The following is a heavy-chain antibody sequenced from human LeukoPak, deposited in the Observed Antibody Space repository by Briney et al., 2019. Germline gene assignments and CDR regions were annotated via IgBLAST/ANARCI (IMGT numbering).Heavy chain of an antibody. D-gene: IGHD1-26*01. CDR1: GYSISSSNW. Sequence: SDTLSLTCAVSGYSISSSNWWGWIRQPPGKGLEWIGYIYYSGSTYYNPSLKSRVTMSVDTSKNQFSLKLSSVTAVDTAVYYRARNIEDSGSSYFDPWGQGTLVTVSS. J-gene: IGHJ5*02. CDR3: ARNIEDSGSSYFDP. V-gene: IGHV4-28*01. CDR2: IYYSGST.